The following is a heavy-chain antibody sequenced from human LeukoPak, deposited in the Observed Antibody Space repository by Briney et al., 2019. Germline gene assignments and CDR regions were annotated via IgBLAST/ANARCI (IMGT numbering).Heavy chain of an antibody. CDR2: MGPNSGHT. CDR3: ARVDYYYNLDV. J-gene: IGHJ6*02. CDR1: GYTFTSYD. V-gene: IGHV1-8*01. Sequence: GASVKVSCKASGYTFTSYDINWVRQATGQGLEWMGRMGPNSGHTGNAQNFQGRVTMTRDTSISTAYMELSSLRSEDTAVYYCARVDYYYNLDVWGQGTTVTVSS.